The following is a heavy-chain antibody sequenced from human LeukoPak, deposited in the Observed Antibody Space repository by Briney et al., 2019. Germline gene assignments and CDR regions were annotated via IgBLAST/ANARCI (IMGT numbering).Heavy chain of an antibody. J-gene: IGHJ6*03. V-gene: IGHV3-11*01. CDR1: GFIFSDYY. D-gene: IGHD1-1*01. Sequence: GGSLRLSCAASGFIFSDYYMTWIRQAPGKGLEWAAHIDVRGDTILYADSVKGRFTISRDSAKNSLFLQMNSLRVEDTAVYYCAREDNVWNLLYNYYMDVWGKGTTVTVS. CDR3: AREDNVWNLLYNYYMDV. CDR2: IDVRGDTI.